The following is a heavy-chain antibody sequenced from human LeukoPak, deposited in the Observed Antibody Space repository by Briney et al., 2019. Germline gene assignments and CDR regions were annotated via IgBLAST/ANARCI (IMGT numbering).Heavy chain of an antibody. CDR3: AREGSIVPHQDLDC. V-gene: IGHV3-21*01. J-gene: IGHJ4*02. CDR1: GFTFRSYS. D-gene: IGHD2-21*01. Sequence: GGSLRPSCAASGFTFRSYSMNWVRQAPGKGLEWVSSINSRGSDKYYAESVKGRFTISRDNAKNSLYLQMNNLRVEDTAVYYCAREGSIVPHQDLDCWGQGSLVTVSS. CDR2: INSRGSDK.